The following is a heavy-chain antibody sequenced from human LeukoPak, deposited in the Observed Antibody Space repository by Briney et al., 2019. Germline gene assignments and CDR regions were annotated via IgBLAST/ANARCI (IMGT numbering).Heavy chain of an antibody. CDR3: ARDLIHLWFGESDAFDI. D-gene: IGHD3-10*01. CDR2: TYYRSKWYN. Sequence: ASQTLSLTCAISGDSVSSNSAAWNWIRQSPSRGLEWLGRTYYRSKWYNDYAVSVKSRITINPDTSKNQFYLQLNSLTPEDTAVYYCARDLIHLWFGESDAFDIWGQGTMVTVSS. CDR1: GDSVSSNSAA. J-gene: IGHJ3*02. V-gene: IGHV6-1*01.